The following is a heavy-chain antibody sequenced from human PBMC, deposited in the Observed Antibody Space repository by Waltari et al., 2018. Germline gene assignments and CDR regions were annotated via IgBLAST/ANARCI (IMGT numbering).Heavy chain of an antibody. V-gene: IGHV1-2*02. D-gene: IGHD3-22*01. CDR1: GYTFTGYS. CDR3: AREANYYYDSSGYLSN. J-gene: IGHJ4*02. CDR2: INPNSGGT. Sequence: QVQLVQSGAEVKKPGASVKVSCKASGYTFTGYSMHWVRQPPGQGLEWMGWINPNSGGTNYAQKFQGRVTMTRDTSISTAYMELSRLRSDDTAVYYCAREANYYYDSSGYLSNWGQGTLVTVSS.